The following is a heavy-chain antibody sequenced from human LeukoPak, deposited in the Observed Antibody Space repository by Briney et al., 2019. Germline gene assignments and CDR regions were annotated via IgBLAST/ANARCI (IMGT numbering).Heavy chain of an antibody. Sequence: ASVKVSCKASGYTFTSYYMHCVRQAPGQGLEWMGIINPSGGSTSYAQKFQGRVTMTRDTSTSTVYMELSSLRSEDTAVYYCARGGHSYKRNKSWELLPHDAFDIWGQGTMVTVSS. D-gene: IGHD1-26*01. CDR3: ARGGHSYKRNKSWELLPHDAFDI. CDR1: GYTFTSYY. J-gene: IGHJ3*02. CDR2: INPSGGST. V-gene: IGHV1-46*01.